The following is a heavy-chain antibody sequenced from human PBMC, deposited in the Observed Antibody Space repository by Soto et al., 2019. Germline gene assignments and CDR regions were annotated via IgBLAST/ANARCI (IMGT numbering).Heavy chain of an antibody. CDR2: IYYSGST. CDR1: GGSISSYY. CDR3: ARYNYDSFWVDP. Sequence: QVQLQESGPGLVKPSETLSLTCTVSGGSISSYYWSWIRQPPGKGLEWIGYIYYSGSTNYNPSIKSRVTISVDTSKSRFSLKLSSVTAADTAVYYCARYNYDSFWVDPWGQGTLVTVSS. D-gene: IGHD3-3*01. V-gene: IGHV4-59*08. J-gene: IGHJ5*02.